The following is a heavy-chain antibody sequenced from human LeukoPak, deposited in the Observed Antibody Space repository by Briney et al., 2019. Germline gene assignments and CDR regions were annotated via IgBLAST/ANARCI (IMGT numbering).Heavy chain of an antibody. CDR3: ARRPLRGYSGYDVSPFDY. CDR2: ISYDGRNE. V-gene: IGHV3-30*03. D-gene: IGHD5-12*01. CDR1: GFTFISFG. J-gene: IGHJ4*02. Sequence: PGGSLRLSCAASGFTFISFGMHWVRQAPGKGLEWVAVISYDGRNEYYADSVKGRFTISRDVSKNTLYLQMNSLRAEDTAVYYCARRPLRGYSGYDVSPFDYWGQGTLVTVSS.